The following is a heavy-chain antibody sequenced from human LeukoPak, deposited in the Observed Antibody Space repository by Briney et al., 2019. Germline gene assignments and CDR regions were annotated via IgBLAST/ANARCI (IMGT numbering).Heavy chain of an antibody. V-gene: IGHV3-30-3*01. CDR3: ARCSGYGMDV. CDR1: GFTFSSYA. Sequence: GGSLRLSCAASGFTFSSYAMHWVRQAPGKGLEWVAVISYDGSNKYYADSVKGRFTISRDNSKNTLYLQMNSLRAEDTAVYYCARCSGYGMDVWGQGTTVTVSS. J-gene: IGHJ6*02. CDR2: ISYDGSNK. D-gene: IGHD3-10*02.